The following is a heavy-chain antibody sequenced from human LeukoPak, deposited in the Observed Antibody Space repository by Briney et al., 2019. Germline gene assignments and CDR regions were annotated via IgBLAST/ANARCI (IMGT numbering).Heavy chain of an antibody. Sequence: ASVKVSCKASGYTFTSYYMHWVRQAPGQGLEWMGIINPIGGSTRYARKFQGRVTMTRDTSTSTVYMQLSSLRSEDTAVYYCAREDGDYTFSFDYWGQGTLVTVSS. CDR1: GYTFTSYY. J-gene: IGHJ4*02. V-gene: IGHV1-46*01. CDR3: AREDGDYTFSFDY. D-gene: IGHD4-17*01. CDR2: INPIGGST.